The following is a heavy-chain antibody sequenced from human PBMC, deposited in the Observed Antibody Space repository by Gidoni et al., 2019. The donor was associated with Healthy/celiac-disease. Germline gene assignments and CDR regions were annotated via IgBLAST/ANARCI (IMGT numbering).Heavy chain of an antibody. Sequence: QVQLVQSGAAVKKPGASVTVSCKASGYTFTSYAMHWVRQASGQRLEWMGWINAGNGNTKYSQKFQGRVTITRDTSASTAYMELSSLRSEDTAVYYCARAGCTNGVCYTANYYYYGMDVWGQGTTVTVSS. D-gene: IGHD2-8*01. J-gene: IGHJ6*02. V-gene: IGHV1-3*01. CDR1: GYTFTSYA. CDR3: ARAGCTNGVCYTANYYYYGMDV. CDR2: INAGNGNT.